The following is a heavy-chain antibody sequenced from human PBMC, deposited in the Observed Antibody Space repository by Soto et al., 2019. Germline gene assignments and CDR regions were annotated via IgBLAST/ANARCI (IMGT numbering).Heavy chain of an antibody. CDR1: GGSITSSSYY. V-gene: IGHV3-23*01. J-gene: IGHJ5*02. Sequence: ETLSLTCTVSGGSITSSSYYWGWVRQAPGKGLEWVSAISGSGGSTYYADSVKGRFSISRDNSENTLYLQMNSLRAEDSAVYYCAKDFRAAAARGRFDPWGQGTLVTVSS. CDR2: ISGSGGST. D-gene: IGHD6-13*01. CDR3: AKDFRAAAARGRFDP.